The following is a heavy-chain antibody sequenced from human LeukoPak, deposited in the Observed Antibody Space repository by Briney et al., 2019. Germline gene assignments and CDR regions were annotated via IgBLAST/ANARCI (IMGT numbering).Heavy chain of an antibody. CDR1: GFTFSSYS. D-gene: IGHD6-19*01. Sequence: SGGSLRLSCAASGFTFSSYSMNWVRQAPGKGLEWVSSISSSSSYIYYADSAKGRFTISRDNAKNSLYLQMNSLRAEDTAVYYCARAAAQQWLVHYYYYGMDVWGQGTTVTVSS. CDR3: ARAAAQQWLVHYYYYGMDV. CDR2: ISSSSSYI. V-gene: IGHV3-21*03. J-gene: IGHJ6*02.